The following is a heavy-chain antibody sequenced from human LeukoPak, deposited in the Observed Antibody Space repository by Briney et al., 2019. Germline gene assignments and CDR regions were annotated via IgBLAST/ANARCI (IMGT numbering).Heavy chain of an antibody. V-gene: IGHV3-21*01. J-gene: IGHJ4*02. Sequence: GGSLRLSCAASGFTFSSYSMNWVRQAPGKGLEWVSSISSSSSYIYYADSVKGRLTISRDNAKNSLYLQMNSLRAEDTAVYYCARGSFITMVRGVKIAPDYWGQGTLVTVSS. CDR3: ARGSFITMVRGVKIAPDY. CDR2: ISSSSSYI. CDR1: GFTFSSYS. D-gene: IGHD3-10*01.